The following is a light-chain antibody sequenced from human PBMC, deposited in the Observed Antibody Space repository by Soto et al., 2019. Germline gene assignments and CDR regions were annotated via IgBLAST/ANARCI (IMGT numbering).Light chain of an antibody. CDR1: QSVSSY. CDR3: QQRFNWPRFT. V-gene: IGKV3-11*01. J-gene: IGKJ2*01. CDR2: DAS. Sequence: EIVLTQSPATLSLSPGERATLSCRASQSVSSYLAWYQQKPGQAPRLLIYDASNSATGIPARFSGGGSGTDSTLTISSLEPEDFAVYYCQQRFNWPRFTFGQGTKLEIK.